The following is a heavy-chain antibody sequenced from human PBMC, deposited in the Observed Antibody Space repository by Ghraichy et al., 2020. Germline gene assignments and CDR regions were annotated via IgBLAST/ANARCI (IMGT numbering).Heavy chain of an antibody. V-gene: IGHV4-39*01. J-gene: IGHJ3*02. CDR1: GGSISSSSYY. Sequence: SQTLSLTCTVSGGSISSSSYYWGWIRQPPGKGLEWIGSIYYSGSTYYNPSLKSRVTISVDTSKNQFSLKLSSVTAADTAVYYCARRLSDWNLVFGLDAFDIWGQGTMVTVSS. CDR3: ARRLSDWNLVFGLDAFDI. CDR2: IYYSGST. D-gene: IGHD1-1*01.